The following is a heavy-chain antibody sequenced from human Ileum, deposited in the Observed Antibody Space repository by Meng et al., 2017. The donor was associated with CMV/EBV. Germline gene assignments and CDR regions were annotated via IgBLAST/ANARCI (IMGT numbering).Heavy chain of an antibody. CDR1: GFTFSTYA. CDR2: IADGGAT. D-gene: IGHD2-21*01. V-gene: IGHV3-23*01. Sequence: GESLKISCAASGFTFSTYAMNWGRQAPGKGLEWVAGIADGGATYYADSVKGRFTISRDNSKNTLYLQMNSLRAEDTAVYYCAKSHIVVVIATSADYWGQGTLVTVSS. CDR3: AKSHIVVVIATSADY. J-gene: IGHJ4*02.